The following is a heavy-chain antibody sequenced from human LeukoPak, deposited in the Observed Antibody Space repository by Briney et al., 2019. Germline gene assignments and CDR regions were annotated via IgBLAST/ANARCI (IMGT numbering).Heavy chain of an antibody. D-gene: IGHD2/OR15-2a*01. CDR2: ISGSGGST. Sequence: GGSLRLSCAASGFTFSSYAMSWVRQAPGKGLEWVSAISGSGGSTYYADSVKGRFTISRDNSKNTLYLQMNSLRAEDTAAYYCAKGGFSFLGLSYFDYWGQGTLVTVSS. V-gene: IGHV3-23*01. J-gene: IGHJ4*02. CDR3: AKGGFSFLGLSYFDY. CDR1: GFTFSSYA.